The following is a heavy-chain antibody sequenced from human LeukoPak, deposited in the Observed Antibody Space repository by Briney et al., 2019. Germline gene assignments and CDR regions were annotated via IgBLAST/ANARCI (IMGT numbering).Heavy chain of an antibody. V-gene: IGHV1-18*01. D-gene: IGHD3-22*01. CDR2: ISAYNGNT. J-gene: IGHJ4*02. CDR3: ATAHYTHSSGYYDY. Sequence: RASVKVSCKASGYTFTSYGISWVRQAPGQGLEWMGWISAYNGNTNYAQKFQGRVTMTEDTSTDTAYMELSSLRSEDTAVYYCATAHYTHSSGYYDYWGQGTLVTVSS. CDR1: GYTFTSYG.